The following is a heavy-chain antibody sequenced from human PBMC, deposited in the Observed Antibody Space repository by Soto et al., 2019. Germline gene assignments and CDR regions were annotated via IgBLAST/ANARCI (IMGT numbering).Heavy chain of an antibody. CDR2: ISGSGGYI. V-gene: IGHV3-21*01. CDR3: ARDLESGIVGSNYGWFSP. J-gene: IGHJ5*02. Sequence: EVQLMESGGGLVKPGESLRLSCAASGFSFSTYSMNWVRQAPGKGLEWVSSISGSGGYIYYADSVKGRFTLSRDNAKNSLYLQMNSLRVEDTAVYYCARDLESGIVGSNYGWFSPGGQGTLVTVSS. CDR1: GFSFSTYS. D-gene: IGHD1-26*01.